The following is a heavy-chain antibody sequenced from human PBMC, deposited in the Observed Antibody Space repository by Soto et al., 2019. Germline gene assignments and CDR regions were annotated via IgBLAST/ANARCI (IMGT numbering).Heavy chain of an antibody. Sequence: LSLTCTVSGGSISSSSYYWGWIRQPPGKGLEWIGSIYYSGSTYYNPSLKSRVTISVDTSKNQFSLKLSSVTAADTAVYYCARLLLRGHNWFEPWGQGTLVTVSS. V-gene: IGHV4-39*01. CDR2: IYYSGST. CDR3: ARLLLRGHNWFEP. D-gene: IGHD3-16*01. CDR1: GGSISSSSYY. J-gene: IGHJ5*02.